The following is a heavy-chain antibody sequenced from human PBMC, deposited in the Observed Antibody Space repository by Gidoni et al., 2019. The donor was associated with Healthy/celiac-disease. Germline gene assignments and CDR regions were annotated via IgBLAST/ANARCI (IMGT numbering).Heavy chain of an antibody. CDR2: IDPSDSYT. Sequence: EVQLVQSGAEVKTPGESLRISCKGSGYSLTSYWISWVRQMPGKGLEWMGRIDPSDSYTNYSPSFQGHVTISADKSISTAYLQWSSLKASDTAMYYCASQGTVVPAAWGQGTLVTVSS. V-gene: IGHV5-10-1*03. CDR3: ASQGTVVPAA. CDR1: GYSLTSYW. J-gene: IGHJ5*02. D-gene: IGHD4-17*01.